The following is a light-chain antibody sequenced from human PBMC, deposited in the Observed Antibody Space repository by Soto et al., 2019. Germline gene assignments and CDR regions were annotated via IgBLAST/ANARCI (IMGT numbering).Light chain of an antibody. CDR3: SSYTSSNTLV. V-gene: IGLV2-14*01. CDR2: EVR. J-gene: IGLJ2*01. Sequence: QSVLTQPASVSGSPGQSITISCTGTSSDVGGYNYVSWYQQHPGKAPRLMIYEVRNRPSGVSNRFSGSKSGNTASLTISGLQAEDEADYYCSSYTSSNTLVFGGGTKLTVL. CDR1: SSDVGGYNY.